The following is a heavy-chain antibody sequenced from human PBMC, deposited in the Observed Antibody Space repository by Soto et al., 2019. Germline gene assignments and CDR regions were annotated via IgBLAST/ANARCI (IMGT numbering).Heavy chain of an antibody. J-gene: IGHJ6*02. CDR2: INAGNGNT. CDR3: AFLPYYDILTGYYTHLIDYGMDV. Sequence: ASVKVSCKASGYTFTSYAMHWVRQAPGQRLEWMGWINAGNGNTKYSQKFQGRVTITRDTSASTAYMELSSLRSEDTAVYYCAFLPYYDILTGYYTHLIDYGMDVWGQGTTVTVSS. V-gene: IGHV1-3*01. CDR1: GYTFTSYA. D-gene: IGHD3-9*01.